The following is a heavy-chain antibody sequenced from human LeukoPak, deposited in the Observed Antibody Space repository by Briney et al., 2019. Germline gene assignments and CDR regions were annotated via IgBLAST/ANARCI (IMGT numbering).Heavy chain of an antibody. D-gene: IGHD6-19*01. Sequence: SETLSLTCTVSGGSISSSSYYWGWIRQPPGKGLEWIGDIYYSGSTYCNPSLKSRVTISVDTSKNQFSLKLSSVTAADTAVYYCARHQPYSSGWYPDYSGQGTLVTVSS. CDR2: IYYSGST. V-gene: IGHV4-39*01. CDR1: GGSISSSSYY. J-gene: IGHJ4*02. CDR3: ARHQPYSSGWYPDY.